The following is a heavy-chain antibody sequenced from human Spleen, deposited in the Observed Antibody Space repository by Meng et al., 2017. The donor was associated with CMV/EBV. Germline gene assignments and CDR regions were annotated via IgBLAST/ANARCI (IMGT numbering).Heavy chain of an antibody. V-gene: IGHV5-51*01. CDR3: ARQGDPDDYNNFSDY. CDR1: ESSFTGYW. J-gene: IGHJ4*02. D-gene: IGHD5-24*01. CDR2: IYPGDSDT. Sequence: GESLKISCMGSESSFTGYWIGWMRQMPGKGLEWMGIIYPGDSDTRYSPSFQGQVTISVDKSTSTAYLQWSSLKASDTAIYYCARQGDPDDYNNFSDYWGQGTLVTVSS.